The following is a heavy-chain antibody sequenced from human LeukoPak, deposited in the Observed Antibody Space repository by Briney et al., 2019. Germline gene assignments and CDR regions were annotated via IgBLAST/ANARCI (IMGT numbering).Heavy chain of an antibody. D-gene: IGHD5-24*01. Sequence: SETLSLTCAVYGEFFSGYYWAWIRQPPGKGLEWIGEINHTGRTNYKPSLKSRVTISVDSSKNQFSLKLSSVTAADTAVYYCARRGGFQIREFYYYGMDVWGQGTTVTVSS. CDR2: INHTGRT. CDR1: GEFFSGYY. V-gene: IGHV4-34*01. J-gene: IGHJ6*02. CDR3: ARRGGFQIREFYYYGMDV.